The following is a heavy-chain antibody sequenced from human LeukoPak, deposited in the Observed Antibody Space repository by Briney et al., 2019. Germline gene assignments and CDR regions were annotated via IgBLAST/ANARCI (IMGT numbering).Heavy chain of an antibody. CDR1: GFTFSSYA. J-gene: IGHJ3*02. CDR3: ARDFIVATTNDALDI. V-gene: IGHV3-33*01. D-gene: IGHD5-12*01. Sequence: GRPLRLSCAASGFTFSSYAMHWVRQAPGRGLEWVAVTWYDGSEKYYADSVKGRFTIPRDNSKNTLYLQMNGLRAEDTAVYYCARDFIVATTNDALDIWGQGTMVTVSS. CDR2: TWYDGSEK.